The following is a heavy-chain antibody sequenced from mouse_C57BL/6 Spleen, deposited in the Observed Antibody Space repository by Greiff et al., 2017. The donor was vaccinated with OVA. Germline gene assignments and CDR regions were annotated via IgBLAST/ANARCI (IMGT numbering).Heavy chain of an antibody. V-gene: IGHV10-1*01. CDR2: LRSKSNNYAT. D-gene: IGHD2-5*01. CDR3: VRRNDSNFLYAMDY. J-gene: IGHJ4*01. Sequence: GGGLVQPKGSLKLSCAASGFSFNTYAMNWVRQAPGKGLEWVARLRSKSNNYATYYADSVKDRFTISRDDSESMLYLQMNNLKTEDTAMYYCVRRNDSNFLYAMDYWGQGTSVTVSS. CDR1: GFSFNTYA.